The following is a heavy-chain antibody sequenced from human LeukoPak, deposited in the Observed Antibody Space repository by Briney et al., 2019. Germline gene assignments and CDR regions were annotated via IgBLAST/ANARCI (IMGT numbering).Heavy chain of an antibody. D-gene: IGHD6-19*01. Sequence: GGSLRLSCAASGFTFSSSNMYWVRQAPGKGLEWVSSISGVSDYIFYADPVKGRFTISRDNAKNSLYLQMNSLRAEDTAVYYCARIGSAWYWEFWGQGTLVTVS. CDR1: GFTFSSSN. J-gene: IGHJ4*02. CDR3: ARIGSAWYWEF. V-gene: IGHV3-21*01. CDR2: ISGVSDYI.